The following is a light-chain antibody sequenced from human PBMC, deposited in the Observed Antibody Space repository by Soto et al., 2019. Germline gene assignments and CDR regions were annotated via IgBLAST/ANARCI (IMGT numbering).Light chain of an antibody. Sequence: QLVLTQPPSVSGSPGQSVAISCTGTSSDVGGYNRVSWYQQAPGKAPKLLIYDVSNRPSGGSTRFSGSKSRNTASLTISGLQAEDEADYYCTSYASGSAYVFGPGTKLTVL. CDR1: SSDVGGYNR. CDR2: DVS. J-gene: IGLJ1*01. V-gene: IGLV2-18*02. CDR3: TSYASGSAYV.